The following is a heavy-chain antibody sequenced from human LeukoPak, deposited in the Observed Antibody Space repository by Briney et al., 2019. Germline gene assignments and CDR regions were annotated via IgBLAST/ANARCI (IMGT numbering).Heavy chain of an antibody. CDR3: ASSYSYDSSGYYGAK. D-gene: IGHD3-22*01. CDR1: GYIFTGQY. CDR2: INPNSGGT. J-gene: IGHJ4*02. V-gene: IGHV1-2*02. Sequence: ASVEVSCKASGYIFTGQYIRWARQAPGQGPEWMGWINPNSGGTNYAQKFQGRVTMTRDTSISTAYMEVSSLRSDDTAVYYCASSYSYDSSGYYGAKWGQGTLVTVSS.